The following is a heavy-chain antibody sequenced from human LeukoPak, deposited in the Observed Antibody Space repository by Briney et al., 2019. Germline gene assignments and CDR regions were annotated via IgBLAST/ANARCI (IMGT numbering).Heavy chain of an antibody. CDR3: VRDAAPSPDP. CDR1: GYTFTGYY. CDR2: INPNSGDT. Sequence: ASVKVSCKASGYTFTGYYMHWVRQAPGQGLEWMGWINPNSGDTLYAQKFQGRVTMTRDTSITTAYMELSSLKSDDTAVYYCVRDAAPSPDPWGQGTLVTVSS. V-gene: IGHV1-2*02. J-gene: IGHJ5*02.